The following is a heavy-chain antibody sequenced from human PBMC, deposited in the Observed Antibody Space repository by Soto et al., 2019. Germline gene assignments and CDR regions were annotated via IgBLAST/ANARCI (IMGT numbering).Heavy chain of an antibody. V-gene: IGHV4-30-4*01. CDR3: ARNAEQLVGYYGMDV. CDR2: IYYSGST. D-gene: IGHD6-6*01. Sequence: SETLSLTCTVSGGSISIGDYYWSCIRQPPGKGLEWIGYIYYSGSTYYNPSLKSRVTISVDTSKNQFSLKLSSVTAADTAVYYCARNAEQLVGYYGMDVWGQGTTVTVSS. CDR1: GGSISIGDYY. J-gene: IGHJ6*02.